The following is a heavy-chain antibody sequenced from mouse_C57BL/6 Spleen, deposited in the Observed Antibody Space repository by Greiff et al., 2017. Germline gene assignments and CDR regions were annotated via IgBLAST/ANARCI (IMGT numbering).Heavy chain of an antibody. D-gene: IGHD1-1*01. Sequence: VQLKQSGAELVKPGASVKISCKASGYAFSSYWMNWVKQRPGKGLEWIGQIYPGDGDTNYNGKFKGKATLTADKSSSTAYMQLSSLTSEDSAVYFCARDSYGSSSLDYWGQGTTLTVSS. V-gene: IGHV1-80*01. CDR1: GYAFSSYW. CDR2: IYPGDGDT. CDR3: ARDSYGSSSLDY. J-gene: IGHJ2*01.